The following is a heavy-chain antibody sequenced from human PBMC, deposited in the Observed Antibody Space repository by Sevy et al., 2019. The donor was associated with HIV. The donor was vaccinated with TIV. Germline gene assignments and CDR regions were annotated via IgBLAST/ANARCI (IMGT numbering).Heavy chain of an antibody. Sequence: TLSLTCTVSGGSISSGGYYWSWIRQHPGKGLEWIGYIYYSGSTYYNPSLKSRVTISVDTSKNQFSLKLSSVTAADTAVYYCASGRYGDYSRGLDYWGQGTLVTVSS. CDR3: ASGRYGDYSRGLDY. CDR1: GGSISSGGYY. J-gene: IGHJ4*02. V-gene: IGHV4-31*03. CDR2: IYYSGST. D-gene: IGHD4-17*01.